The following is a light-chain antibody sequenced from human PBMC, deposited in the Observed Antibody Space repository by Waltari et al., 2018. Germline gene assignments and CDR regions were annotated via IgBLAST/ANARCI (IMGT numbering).Light chain of an antibody. Sequence: QSVLTQPPSVSGAPGQRVTISCTGSSPNIGAGYDVHWYQQIPGTAPKLLIYSLNNRPSGVPDRFSASKSDTAASLAITGLQTEDEADYYCQSYDATLGGSLFGGGTKVTVL. V-gene: IGLV1-40*01. CDR2: SLN. CDR3: QSYDATLGGSL. CDR1: SPNIGAGYD. J-gene: IGLJ2*01.